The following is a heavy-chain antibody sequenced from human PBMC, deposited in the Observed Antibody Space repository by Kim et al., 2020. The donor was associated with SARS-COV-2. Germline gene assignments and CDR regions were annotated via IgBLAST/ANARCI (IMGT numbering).Heavy chain of an antibody. CDR1: GFTFSAYW. V-gene: IGHV3-7*01. CDR3: ARGTKYRKQLLIKNWEGCFDL. J-gene: IGHJ5*02. Sequence: GGSLRLSCATSGFTFSAYWMNWVRQVPGKGLEWVASIKHDGSEKYYVDSVTGRFTISKDNSVNSLYLQMNSLRVDDTAVYYCARGTKYRKQLLIKNWEGCFDLWGQGIIVNVSS. CDR2: IKHDGSEK. D-gene: IGHD7-27*01.